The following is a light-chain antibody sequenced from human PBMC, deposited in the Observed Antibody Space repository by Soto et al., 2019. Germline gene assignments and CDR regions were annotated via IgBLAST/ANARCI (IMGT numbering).Light chain of an antibody. CDR3: SSYTDRSALWV. V-gene: IGLV2-14*03. Sequence: QSALTQPASVSGSPGQSITISCTGTSSDVGVYNHVSWYQQHPGKAPKLMIYDVSNRPSGVSNRFAGSKSGNSASLTISGPQPEDEANSYCSSYTDRSALWVFGGGTKVTVL. CDR2: DVS. J-gene: IGLJ3*02. CDR1: SSDVGVYNH.